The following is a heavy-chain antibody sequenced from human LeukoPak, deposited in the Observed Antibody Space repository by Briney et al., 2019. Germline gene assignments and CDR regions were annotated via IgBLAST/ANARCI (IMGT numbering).Heavy chain of an antibody. D-gene: IGHD3-16*01. J-gene: IGHJ4*02. Sequence: ASVKVSCKATGYTFTSYGISWVRQAPGQGLEWMGWISSDSDNANYAQKLQGRVTMTTDTSTSTAYMELRSLRSDDTAVYYCARDWGSIKVITDYWGQGTLVTVSS. CDR2: ISSDSDNA. V-gene: IGHV1-18*01. CDR1: GYTFTSYG. CDR3: ARDWGSIKVITDY.